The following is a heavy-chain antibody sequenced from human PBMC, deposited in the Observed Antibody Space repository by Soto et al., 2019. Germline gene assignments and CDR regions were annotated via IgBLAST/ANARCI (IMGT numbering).Heavy chain of an antibody. V-gene: IGHV4-34*01. J-gene: IGHJ6*02. CDR1: GGSFRNYY. CDR2: VNHSGEA. D-gene: IGHD3-3*01. CDR3: ARANYFAFWSGYPGAMDV. Sequence: PSETLSLTCGVYGGSFRNYYWIWVRQPPGEGLEWIGEVNHSGEATYNPSLQSRITISLDTSNSQFSLKMTSVTAADTAMYFCARANYFAFWSGYPGAMDVWGQGTTVTVSS.